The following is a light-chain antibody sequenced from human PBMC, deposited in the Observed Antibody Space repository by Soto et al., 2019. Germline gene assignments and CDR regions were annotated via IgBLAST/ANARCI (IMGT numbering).Light chain of an antibody. CDR3: QHYGSSPGLT. V-gene: IGKV3-20*01. CDR2: GAS. J-gene: IGKJ4*01. CDR1: QSITNNY. Sequence: EIVLTQSPGTLSLSPGERATLSCRASQSITNNYLAWYQQKPGRAHRLLIYGASSRATGIPDRFSASGSGTDFTLTISRLESEDSAVYYCQHYGSSPGLTFGGGTKVDIK.